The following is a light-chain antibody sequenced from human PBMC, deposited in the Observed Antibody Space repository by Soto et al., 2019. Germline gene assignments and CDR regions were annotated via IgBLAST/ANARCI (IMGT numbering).Light chain of an antibody. Sequence: EIVLTQSPATLSLSPGERATLSCRASQSVGSNLAWYQQKAGQAPRLLIYDASNRATGVPARFSGSGSGTDFTLTIRSLEPEDFAVYFCQQLTRNTFGQGSKLEI. V-gene: IGKV3-11*01. CDR1: QSVGSN. CDR2: DAS. CDR3: QQLTRNT. J-gene: IGKJ2*01.